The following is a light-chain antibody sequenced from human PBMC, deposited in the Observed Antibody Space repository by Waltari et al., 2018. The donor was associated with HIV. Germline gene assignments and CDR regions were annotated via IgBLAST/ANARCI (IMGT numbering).Light chain of an antibody. Sequence: QSVLTQSPSASGTPGQTVTISSSGRGPNIARNNVHWSQQVPGTAPKLLIYRNNRRPSGVPDRFAGSKSGASASLAISGLQSEDEADYYCAAWDDSLNGPVFGGGTRLTVL. V-gene: IGLV1-44*01. J-gene: IGLJ2*01. CDR3: AAWDDSLNGPV. CDR2: RNN. CDR1: GPNIARNN.